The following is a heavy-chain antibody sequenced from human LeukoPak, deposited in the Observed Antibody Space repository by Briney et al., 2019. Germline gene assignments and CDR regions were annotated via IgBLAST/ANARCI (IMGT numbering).Heavy chain of an antibody. J-gene: IGHJ4*02. V-gene: IGHV3-23*01. Sequence: PGGSLRLSCAASGFTFSGYGMNWVRQAPGKGLEWVSGISGSGGSAYYADSVKGRFTISRDNSKNTLYLQMNSLRAEDTALYYCAKDLSSGTGRGFDYWGQGTLVTVSS. CDR3: AKDLSSGTGRGFDY. CDR2: ISGSGGSA. D-gene: IGHD3/OR15-3a*01. CDR1: GFTFSGYG.